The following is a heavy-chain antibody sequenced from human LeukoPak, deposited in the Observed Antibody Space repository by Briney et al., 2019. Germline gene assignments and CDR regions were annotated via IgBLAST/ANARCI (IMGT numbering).Heavy chain of an antibody. CDR2: IYYSGST. J-gene: IGHJ3*02. CDR1: GGSISSYY. V-gene: IGHV4-59*01. Sequence: SETLSLTCTVSGGSISSYYWSGIRQPPGKRLEWIGYIYYSGSTNYNPSLKSRVTISVDTSKNQFSLKLSSVTAADTAVYYCARDQDRDAFDIWGQGTMVTVSS. CDR3: ARDQDRDAFDI.